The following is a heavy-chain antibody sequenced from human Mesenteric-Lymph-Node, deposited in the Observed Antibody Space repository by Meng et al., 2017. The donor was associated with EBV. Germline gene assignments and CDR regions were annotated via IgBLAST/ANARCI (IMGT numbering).Heavy chain of an antibody. J-gene: IGHJ4*02. CDR3: ARALYSNSYYGSLSY. Sequence: QVALQQWGRGLLKPSETLSLTCAVYGEAFSDYYWTWIRQTPGKGLEWIGEVHRSGSTNYNPSLKSRVIISIDTSKNQFSLKLTSVTAADTAVYYCARALYSNSYYGSLSYWGLGTLVTVSS. CDR2: VHRSGST. D-gene: IGHD3-10*01. V-gene: IGHV4-34*02. CDR1: GEAFSDYY.